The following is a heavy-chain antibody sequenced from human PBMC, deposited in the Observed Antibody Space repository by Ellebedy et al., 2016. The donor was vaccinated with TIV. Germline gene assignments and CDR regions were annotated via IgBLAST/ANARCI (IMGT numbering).Heavy chain of an antibody. V-gene: IGHV3-33*01. CDR2: IWYDERET. D-gene: IGHD2-2*01. J-gene: IGHJ4*02. CDR1: GFTFSSHG. Sequence: GGSLRLSCGPSGFTFSSHGMHWVRQAPGTGLAWVALIWYDERETDYADSVKGRFTISRDNSKNTLYLQMNSLRAEDTAVYYCAREGCSRTSCYGGQGYWGQGTLVTVSS. CDR3: AREGCSRTSCYGGQGY.